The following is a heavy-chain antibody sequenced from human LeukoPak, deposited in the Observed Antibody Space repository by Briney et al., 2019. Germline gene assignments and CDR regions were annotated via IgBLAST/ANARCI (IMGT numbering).Heavy chain of an antibody. D-gene: IGHD6-19*01. V-gene: IGHV4-59*01. J-gene: IGHJ6*02. CDR3: ARAGAVADPYYYYGMDV. CDR1: GGSISSYY. CDR2: IYYSGST. Sequence: SETLSLTCTVSGGSISSYYWSWIRQPPGKGLEWTGYIYYSGSTNYNPSLKSRVTISVDTSKNQFSLKLSSVTAADTAGYYCARAGAVADPYYYYGMDVWGQGTTVTVSS.